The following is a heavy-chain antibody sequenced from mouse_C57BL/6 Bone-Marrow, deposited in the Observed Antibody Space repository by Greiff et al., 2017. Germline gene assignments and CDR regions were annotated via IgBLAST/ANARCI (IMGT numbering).Heavy chain of an antibody. CDR2: IYPGNSDT. Sequence: EVQLVESGTVLARPGASVKMSCKTSGYTFTSYWMHWVKQRPGQGLEWIGAIYPGNSDTSYNQKFKGKAKLTAVTSASTAYMELSSLTNEDSAVYYCTRLGALGRAYYYAMDYWGQGTSVTVSS. D-gene: IGHD4-1*01. V-gene: IGHV1-5*01. CDR1: GYTFTSYW. J-gene: IGHJ4*01. CDR3: TRLGALGRAYYYAMDY.